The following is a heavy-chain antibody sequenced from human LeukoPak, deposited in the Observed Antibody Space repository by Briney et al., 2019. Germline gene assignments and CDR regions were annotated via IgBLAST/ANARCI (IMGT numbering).Heavy chain of an antibody. Sequence: GASVKVSCKASGYTFTGYFMHWVLQAPGQGLECMGWINPNRGGTNYAQKFQGRVTMTRDTSISTAYMELSRLRSDDTAVYYCARDLLRVVPADTWFDPWGQGTLVTVSS. CDR3: ARDLLRVVPADTWFDP. CDR2: INPNRGGT. J-gene: IGHJ5*02. V-gene: IGHV1-2*02. CDR1: GYTFTGYF. D-gene: IGHD2-2*01.